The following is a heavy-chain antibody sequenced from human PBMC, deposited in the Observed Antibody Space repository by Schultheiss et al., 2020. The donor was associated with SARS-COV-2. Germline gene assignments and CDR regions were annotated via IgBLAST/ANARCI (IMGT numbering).Heavy chain of an antibody. Sequence: SETLSLSCTVSGGSISSGSYYWSWIRQPAGKGLEWIGRIYTSGSTNYNPSLKSRVTISVDTSKNQFSLKLSSVTAADTAVYYCARVIAAHHSDYWGQGTLVTVSS. CDR3: ARVIAAHHSDY. CDR2: IYTSGST. CDR1: GGSISSGSYY. J-gene: IGHJ4*02. D-gene: IGHD6-6*01. V-gene: IGHV4-61*02.